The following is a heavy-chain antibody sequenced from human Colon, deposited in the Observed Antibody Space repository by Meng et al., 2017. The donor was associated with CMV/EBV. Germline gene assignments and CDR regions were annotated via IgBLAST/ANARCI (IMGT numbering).Heavy chain of an antibody. CDR2: IYYSGST. D-gene: IGHD3-3*01. CDR1: GFRFRDYE. J-gene: IGHJ6*02. V-gene: IGHV4-59*01. CDR3: ARLYYDFWSGPYYYYGMDV. Sequence: ESLKISCAASGFRFRDYEWSWIRQPPGKGLEWIGYIYYSGSTNYNPSLKSRVTISVDTSKNQFSLKLSSVTAADTAVYYCARLYYDFWSGPYYYYGMDVWGQGTTVTVSS.